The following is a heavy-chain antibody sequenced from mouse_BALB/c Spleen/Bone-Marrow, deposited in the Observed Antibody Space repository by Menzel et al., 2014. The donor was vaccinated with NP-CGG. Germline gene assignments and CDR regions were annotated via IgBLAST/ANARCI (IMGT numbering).Heavy chain of an antibody. CDR2: IRNKANGYTT. D-gene: IGHD1-3*01. J-gene: IGHJ3*01. CDR3: ARDVDNYARFAY. CDR1: GFTFTDYY. Sequence: EVKLMESGGGLVQPGGSLRLSCATSGFTFTDYYMSWVRQPPGKALEWLGFIRNKANGYTTEYSASVKGRFTISRDNSQTTVYLHLNTLRAEDSATYYCARDVDNYARFAYWGQGTLVTVSA. V-gene: IGHV7-3*02.